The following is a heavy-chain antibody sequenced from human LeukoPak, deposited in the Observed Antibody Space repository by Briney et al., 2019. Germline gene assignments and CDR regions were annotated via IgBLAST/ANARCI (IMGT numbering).Heavy chain of an antibody. Sequence: GGSLRLSCAASGFTVSSNYMSWVRQPPGKGLEWVSSISSSSAYIFYSDSVKGRFTISRDNAQSSLYLQMNSLRAGDTAVYYCARQAVARPFDLWGQGTMVAVSS. CDR2: ISSSSAYI. J-gene: IGHJ3*01. CDR3: ARQAVARPFDL. V-gene: IGHV3-21*06. CDR1: GFTVSSNY.